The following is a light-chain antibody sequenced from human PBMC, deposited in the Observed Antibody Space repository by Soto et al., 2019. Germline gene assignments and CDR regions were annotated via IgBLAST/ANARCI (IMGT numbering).Light chain of an antibody. V-gene: IGKV3-15*01. Sequence: EIVLTQSPATLSLSPGERATLSCRASQSVSSYLAWYQQKPGQAPRLLVYGASTRATGIPARFSGSGSGTEFTLTISSLQSEDFAVYYCLQYNDWPPMYTFGQGTKLEI. J-gene: IGKJ2*01. CDR1: QSVSSY. CDR3: LQYNDWPPMYT. CDR2: GAS.